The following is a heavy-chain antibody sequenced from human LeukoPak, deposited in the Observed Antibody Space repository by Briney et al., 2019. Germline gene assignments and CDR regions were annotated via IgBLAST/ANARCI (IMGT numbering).Heavy chain of an antibody. CDR1: GGSISSYY. Sequence: SETLSLTCTVSGGSISSYYWSWIRQPPGKGLEWIGYIYYSGSTNYNPSLKSRVTMSVDTSKKQFSLNLGSVTAADTAVYYCARDSLAYCGGDCYYYYFDYWGQGTLVTVSS. V-gene: IGHV4-59*12. CDR2: IYYSGST. D-gene: IGHD2-21*02. J-gene: IGHJ4*02. CDR3: ARDSLAYCGGDCYYYYFDY.